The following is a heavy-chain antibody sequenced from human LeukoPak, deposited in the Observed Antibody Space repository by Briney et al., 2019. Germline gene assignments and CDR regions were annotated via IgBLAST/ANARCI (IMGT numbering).Heavy chain of an antibody. CDR3: ARGRGESDY. CDR1: GGSISSSSYY. J-gene: IGHJ4*02. CDR2: IYYSGST. V-gene: IGHV4-39*07. Sequence: PSETLSLTCTVSGGSISSSSYYWGWIRQPPGKGLEWIGSIYYSGSTYYNPSLKSRVTISVDTSKNQFSLKLSSVTAADTAVYYCARGRGESDYWGQGTLVTVSS.